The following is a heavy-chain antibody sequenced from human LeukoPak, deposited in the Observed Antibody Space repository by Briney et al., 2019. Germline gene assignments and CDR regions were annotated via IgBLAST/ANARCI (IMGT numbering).Heavy chain of an antibody. CDR1: GFTFSSYA. CDR2: ISGSGFGT. CDR3: ATDPQYSGYGRPDY. Sequence: GGSLRLSCVASGFTFSSYAMSWVRQAPVKGLEWVSAISGSGFGTHYADSVKGRFIISRDNSKNTLYLQMDSLRGEDTALYYCATDPQYSGYGRPDYWGQGTLVTVSS. D-gene: IGHD5-12*01. J-gene: IGHJ4*02. V-gene: IGHV3-23*01.